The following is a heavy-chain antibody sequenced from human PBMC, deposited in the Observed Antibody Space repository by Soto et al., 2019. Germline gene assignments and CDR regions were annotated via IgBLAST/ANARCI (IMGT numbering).Heavy chain of an antibody. CDR3: ARDGGYGDYYYDS. V-gene: IGHV3-11*06. Sequence: GGSLRLSCAASGFTFSDAWMSWIRQAPGKGLEYIAFVSSSGSYTNYADSMKGRFTISRDNARASLYLQMNNLRGDDTAVYYCARDGGYGDYYYDSWGQGTLVTVSS. D-gene: IGHD4-17*01. CDR2: VSSSGSYT. CDR1: GFTFSDAW. J-gene: IGHJ4*02.